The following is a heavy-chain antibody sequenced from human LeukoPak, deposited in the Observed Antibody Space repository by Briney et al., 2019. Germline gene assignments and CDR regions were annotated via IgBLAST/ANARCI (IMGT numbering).Heavy chain of an antibody. CDR3: ARSNTSPGWFDP. V-gene: IGHV3-48*01. Sequence: GGSLRLPCAASGFTFSSYSMNWVRQAPGKGLEWVSYISSSSSTIYYADSVKGRFTISRDKAKNSLYLQMNSLRAEDTAVYYCARSNTSPGWFDPWGQGTLVTVSS. CDR2: ISSSSSTI. CDR1: GFTFSSYS. J-gene: IGHJ5*02. D-gene: IGHD2/OR15-2a*01.